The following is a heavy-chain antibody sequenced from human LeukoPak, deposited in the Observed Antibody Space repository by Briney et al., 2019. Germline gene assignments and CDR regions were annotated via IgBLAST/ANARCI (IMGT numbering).Heavy chain of an antibody. CDR1: GFTFSSYS. CDR2: ISSSSSYI. J-gene: IGHJ4*02. Sequence: PGGSLRLSCAVSGFTFSSYSMNWVRQAPGKGLEWVSSISSSSSYIYYADSVKGRFTISRDNSKNTLYLQMNSLRAEDTAVYYCAKSHGYSSSDDFDYWGQGTLVTVSS. CDR3: AKSHGYSSSDDFDY. D-gene: IGHD6-13*01. V-gene: IGHV3-21*04.